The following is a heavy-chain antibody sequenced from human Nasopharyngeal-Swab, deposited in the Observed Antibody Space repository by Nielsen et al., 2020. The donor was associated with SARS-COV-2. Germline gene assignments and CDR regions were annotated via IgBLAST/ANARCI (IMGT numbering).Heavy chain of an antibody. V-gene: IGHV3-21*01. D-gene: IGHD2-2*01. CDR3: ARDPGCSSTSCYV. J-gene: IGHJ4*02. CDR2: IIGSSSYI. CDR1: GFTFSSYS. Sequence: GESLKISCAASGFTFSSYSMNWVRQAPGKGLEWVSSIIGSSSYIYYADSVKGRFTISRDNAKNSLYLQMNSLRAEDTAVYYCARDPGCSSTSCYVWGQGTLVTVSS.